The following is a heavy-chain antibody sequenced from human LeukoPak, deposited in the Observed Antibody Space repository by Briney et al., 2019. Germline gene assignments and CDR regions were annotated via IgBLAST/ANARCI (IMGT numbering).Heavy chain of an antibody. V-gene: IGHV1-18*01. Sequence: ASVKVSCKASGNTFNSYGITWVRQVPGQGPEWMGWISAYSGNTKYAQMLQGRVTMTTDTSTSTAYMELRSLRSDDTAVYYCASGQTVMPPRGYYMDVWGKGTTVTVSS. J-gene: IGHJ6*03. CDR1: GNTFNSYG. CDR3: ASGQTVMPPRGYYMDV. D-gene: IGHD4-17*01. CDR2: ISAYSGNT.